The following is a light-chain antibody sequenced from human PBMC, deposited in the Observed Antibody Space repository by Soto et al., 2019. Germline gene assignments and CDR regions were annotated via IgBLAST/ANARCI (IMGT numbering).Light chain of an antibody. V-gene: IGKV3-20*01. J-gene: IGKJ1*01. CDR3: QQYGSSPQT. Sequence: EVVLTQSPGTLSLSPGERATLSCRASQSVGSNYLAWYQQKPGQAPRLLIYGASSRATGIPDRFSGSGSGTDFTLTISRLEPEDFAVYYCQQYGSSPQTFGQGTKV. CDR1: QSVGSNY. CDR2: GAS.